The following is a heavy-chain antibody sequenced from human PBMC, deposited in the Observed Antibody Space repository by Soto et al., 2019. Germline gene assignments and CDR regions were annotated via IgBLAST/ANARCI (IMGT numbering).Heavy chain of an antibody. CDR1: GFTFSNYH. V-gene: IGHV3-48*01. CDR3: ARVGNFDWFSFDY. Sequence: GGSLRLSCAASGFTFSNYHLNWVRQAPGKGLEWVSYISTSGSTIYYADSVKGRFTISRDNAKNSLHLQMNSLRAEDTAVYYCARVGNFDWFSFDYWGQGTLVTVSS. D-gene: IGHD3-9*01. J-gene: IGHJ4*02. CDR2: ISTSGSTI.